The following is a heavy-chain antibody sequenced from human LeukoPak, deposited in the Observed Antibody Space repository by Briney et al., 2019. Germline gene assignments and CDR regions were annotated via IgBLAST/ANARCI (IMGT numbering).Heavy chain of an antibody. CDR1: GFTFSSYA. V-gene: IGHV3-30-3*01. CDR2: ISYDGSNK. CDR3: ARDPYSSGWSPFDY. D-gene: IGHD6-19*01. J-gene: IGHJ4*02. Sequence: GGSLRLSCAASGFTFSSYAIHWVRQAPGKGLEWVAVISYDGSNKYYADSVKGRFTISRDNSKNTLYLQMNSLRAEDTAVYYCARDPYSSGWSPFDYWGQGTLVTVSS.